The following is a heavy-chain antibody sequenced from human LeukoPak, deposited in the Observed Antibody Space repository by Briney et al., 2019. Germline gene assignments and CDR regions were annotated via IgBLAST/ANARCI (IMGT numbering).Heavy chain of an antibody. CDR3: AKIQWEFIGYFDY. D-gene: IGHD1-26*01. Sequence: GGSLRLSCAASGFTFSSYAMSWVRQAPGKGLEWVSDISGSGGSTYYADSVKGRFTISRDNSKNTLYLQMNSLRAEDTAVYYCAKIQWEFIGYFDYWGQGTLVTVSS. CDR2: ISGSGGST. CDR1: GFTFSSYA. V-gene: IGHV3-23*01. J-gene: IGHJ4*02.